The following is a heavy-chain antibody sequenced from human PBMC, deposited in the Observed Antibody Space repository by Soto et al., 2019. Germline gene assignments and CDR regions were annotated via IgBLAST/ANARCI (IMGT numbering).Heavy chain of an antibody. V-gene: IGHV3-30*18. D-gene: IGHD2-2*01. CDR1: GFTFSSYV. Sequence: GGSLRLSCAASGFTFSSYVMHWVRQAPGKWLEWVAVISYDGSNKYYADSVKGRFTISRDNSKHTLFLQMNSLRPEDTAVYYCAKDLEGYCSSTSCYTYFGLDVWGQGXTVTVYS. J-gene: IGHJ6*02. CDR3: AKDLEGYCSSTSCYTYFGLDV. CDR2: ISYDGSNK.